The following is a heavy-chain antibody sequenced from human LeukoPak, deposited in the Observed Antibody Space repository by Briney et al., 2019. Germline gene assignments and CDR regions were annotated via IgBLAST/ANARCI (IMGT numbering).Heavy chain of an antibody. CDR1: GFTLSSYA. CDR3: ARLQVSPIARRDGYPEGCDY. CDR2: ISYDGSNK. J-gene: IGHJ4*02. Sequence: PGGSLRLSCTASGFTLSSYAMHWVRQAPGKGLEWVAVISYDGSNKYYADSVKGRFTISRDNSKNTLYLQMNSLRAEDTAVYYRARLQVSPIARRDGYPEGCDYWGQGTLVTVSS. V-gene: IGHV3-30*04. D-gene: IGHD5-24*01.